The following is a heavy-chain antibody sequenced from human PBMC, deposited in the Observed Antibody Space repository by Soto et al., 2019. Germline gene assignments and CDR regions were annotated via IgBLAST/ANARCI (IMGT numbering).Heavy chain of an antibody. CDR2: IHSSGTT. CDR1: SGSINSFY. J-gene: IGHJ4*02. V-gene: IGHV4-4*07. D-gene: IGHD1-7*01. Sequence: SETLSLTCTVSSGSINSFYWSWIRQPAGKGLEWIGRIHSSGTTNYNPSLKSRVTMSVDTSRNQFSLKLTSVTAADTAVYYCARDRIIGTSYSDYWGQGVLVTVTS. CDR3: ARDRIIGTSYSDY.